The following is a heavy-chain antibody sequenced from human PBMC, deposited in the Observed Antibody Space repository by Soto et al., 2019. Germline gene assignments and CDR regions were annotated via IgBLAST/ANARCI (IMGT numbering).Heavy chain of an antibody. CDR3: AKDHVLLSPPAGWYFDL. CDR1: GFTFSSYA. CDR2: ISGSGGST. Sequence: EVQLLESGGGLVQPGGSLRLSCAASGFTFSSYAMSWVRQAPGKGLEWVSAISGSGGSTYYAESVKGRFTISRDNSKNTLYLQMNRLRAEDTAVYYCAKDHVLLSPPAGWYFDLWGRGTLVTVSS. V-gene: IGHV3-23*01. J-gene: IGHJ2*01. D-gene: IGHD3-10*01.